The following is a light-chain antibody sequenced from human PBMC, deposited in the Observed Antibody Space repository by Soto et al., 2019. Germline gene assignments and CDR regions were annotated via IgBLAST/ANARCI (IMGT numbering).Light chain of an antibody. V-gene: IGKV3-20*01. CDR2: GVS. Sequence: EIVMTQSTATLSLSPGERATLPCRASQRLASSYLAWYQQRPGQAPRLLLYGVSSRATGIPDRFSGSGSGTDFTLAISRVQPEDFAVYFCQQYADSPISFGQGTRVEIK. J-gene: IGKJ5*01. CDR1: QRLASSY. CDR3: QQYADSPIS.